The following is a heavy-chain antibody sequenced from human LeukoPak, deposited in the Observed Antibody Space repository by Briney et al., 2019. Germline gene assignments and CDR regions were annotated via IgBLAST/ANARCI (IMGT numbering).Heavy chain of an antibody. V-gene: IGHV3-53*01. CDR3: ARIRDGYSYSEFDY. Sequence: PGGSLRLSCAASGFTVSSNYMSWVRQAPGGGLEWVSVIYSGGSTYYADSVKGRFTISRDNSKNTLYLQMNSLRAEDTAVYYCARIRDGYSYSEFDYWGHGTLVTVSS. D-gene: IGHD5-24*01. J-gene: IGHJ4*01. CDR2: IYSGGST. CDR1: GFTVSSNY.